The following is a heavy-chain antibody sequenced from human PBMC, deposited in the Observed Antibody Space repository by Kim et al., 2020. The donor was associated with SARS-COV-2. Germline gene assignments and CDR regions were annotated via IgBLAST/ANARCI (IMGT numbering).Heavy chain of an antibody. Sequence: GGSLRLSCAASGFTFSSYSMNWVRQAPGKGLEWVSSISSSSSYIYYADSVKGRFTISRDNAKNSLYLQMNSLRAEDTAVYYCARDIRYYDSSGRFDYWGQGTLVTVSS. V-gene: IGHV3-21*01. CDR1: GFTFSSYS. CDR3: ARDIRYYDSSGRFDY. D-gene: IGHD3-22*01. J-gene: IGHJ4*02. CDR2: ISSSSSYI.